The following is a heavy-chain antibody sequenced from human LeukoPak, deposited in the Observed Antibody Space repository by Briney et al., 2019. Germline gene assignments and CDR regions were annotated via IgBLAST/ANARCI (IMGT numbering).Heavy chain of an antibody. D-gene: IGHD6-13*01. Sequence: GGSLRLSCAASGFTFSSYWMSWVRQAPGKGLEWVANIKQDGSEKYYVDSVKGRFTISRDNAKNPLYLQMNSLRAEDTAVYYCARDNSDTGYSSSWYDDYWGQGTLVTVSS. CDR3: ARDNSDTGYSSSWYDDY. V-gene: IGHV3-7*01. J-gene: IGHJ4*02. CDR2: IKQDGSEK. CDR1: GFTFSSYW.